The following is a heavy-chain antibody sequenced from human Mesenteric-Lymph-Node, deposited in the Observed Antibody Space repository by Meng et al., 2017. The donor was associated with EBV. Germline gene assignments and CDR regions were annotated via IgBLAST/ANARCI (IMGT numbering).Heavy chain of an antibody. J-gene: IGHJ4*02. D-gene: IGHD4-23*01. V-gene: IGHV4-34*01. Sequence: QGKLQQGGEGLLKPSETLSLTCAVYGGSFSGYFWSWIRQPLGKGLEWIGEINHSGGTNYNPSLESRVTISVDASKNQFSLKLRSVTAADTAVYYCARGGGVLTPLDYWGQGGLVTVSS. CDR3: ARGGGVLTPLDY. CDR1: GGSFSGYF. CDR2: INHSGGT.